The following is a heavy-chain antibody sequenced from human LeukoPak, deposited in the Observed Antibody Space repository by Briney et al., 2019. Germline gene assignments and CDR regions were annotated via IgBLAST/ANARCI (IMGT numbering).Heavy chain of an antibody. CDR3: ARPNRNWEFDY. CDR2: IYYSGST. J-gene: IGHJ4*02. Sequence: PSETLSLTCTVSRGSISSSSYYWGWIRQPPGKGLEWIGSIYYSGSTYYNPSLKSRVTISVDTSKNQFSLKLSSVTAADTAVYYCARPNRNWEFDYWGQGTLVTVSS. CDR1: RGSISSSSYY. D-gene: IGHD1-14*01. V-gene: IGHV4-39*01.